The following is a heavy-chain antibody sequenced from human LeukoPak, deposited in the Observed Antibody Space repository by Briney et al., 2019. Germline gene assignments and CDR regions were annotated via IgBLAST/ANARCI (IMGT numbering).Heavy chain of an antibody. CDR1: GFTFSSYA. CDR3: ARNRAEYYYDSNDAFDI. J-gene: IGHJ3*02. V-gene: IGHV3-30*04. CDR2: ISYDGSNK. D-gene: IGHD3-22*01. Sequence: GRSLRLSCAASGFTFSSYAMHWVRQAPGKGLEWVAVISYDGSNKYYADSVKGRFTISRDNSKNTLYLQMNSLRAEDTAVYYCARNRAEYYYDSNDAFDIWGQGTMVTVSS.